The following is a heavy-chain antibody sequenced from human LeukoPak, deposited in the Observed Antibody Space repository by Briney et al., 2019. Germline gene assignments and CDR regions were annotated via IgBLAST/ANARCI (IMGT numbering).Heavy chain of an antibody. CDR2: INHSGSS. CDR1: GGSFSGYY. D-gene: IGHD2-8*01. Sequence: SETLSLTCAVYGGSFSGYYWSWIRQPSGKGLEWIGEINHSGSSNYNPSLKSRVTISVDTSKNQSSLKLSSVTAADTAVYYCARLRYCANGVCPWGQGTLVTVSS. CDR3: ARLRYCANGVCP. V-gene: IGHV4-34*01. J-gene: IGHJ5*02.